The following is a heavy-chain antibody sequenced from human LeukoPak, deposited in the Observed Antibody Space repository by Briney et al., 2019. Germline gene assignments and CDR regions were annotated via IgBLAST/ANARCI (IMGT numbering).Heavy chain of an antibody. D-gene: IGHD6-13*01. Sequence: ASVKVSCKASGYTFTSYYMHWVRQAPGQGLEWMGIINPSGGSTSYAQKFQGRVTMTRDMSTSTVYMELSSLRSEDTAVYYCARDPTHLAAAQPDPGWFDPWGQGTLVTVSS. J-gene: IGHJ5*02. V-gene: IGHV1-46*01. CDR3: ARDPTHLAAAQPDPGWFDP. CDR1: GYTFTSYY. CDR2: INPSGGST.